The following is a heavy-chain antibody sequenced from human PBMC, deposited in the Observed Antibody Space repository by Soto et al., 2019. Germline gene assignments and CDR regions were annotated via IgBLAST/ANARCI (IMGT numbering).Heavy chain of an antibody. V-gene: IGHV1-69*13. Sequence: ASVNVSCKASGGTFSSYAISWVRQTPGQGLEWMGGIIPIFGTANYAQKFQGRVTITADESTSTAYMELSSLRSEDTAVYYCARDRITIFGVVSIDYFDYWGQGTLVTVSS. J-gene: IGHJ4*02. CDR1: GGTFSSYA. CDR2: IIPIFGTA. D-gene: IGHD3-3*01. CDR3: ARDRITIFGVVSIDYFDY.